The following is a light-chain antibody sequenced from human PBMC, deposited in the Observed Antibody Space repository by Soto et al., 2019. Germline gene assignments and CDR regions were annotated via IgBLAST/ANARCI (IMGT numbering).Light chain of an antibody. CDR3: QQYNSYST. V-gene: IGKV1-5*01. CDR2: DAS. J-gene: IGKJ2*01. Sequence: DIQMTQSPSTLSESVGDRLTITCRASQSISSWLACYQQKPGKAPKLLIYDASSLESGVPSRFSGSGSGTEFPLTISSLPPDDFATYYCQQYNSYSTFGQGTKLEIK. CDR1: QSISSW.